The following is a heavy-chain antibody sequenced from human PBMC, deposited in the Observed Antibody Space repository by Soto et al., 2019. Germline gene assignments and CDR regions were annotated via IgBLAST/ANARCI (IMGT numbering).Heavy chain of an antibody. V-gene: IGHV3-23*01. CDR2: ISGGSGTT. J-gene: IGHJ4*02. Sequence: GSLRLSCVTSGFSFSDYAMSWVRQAPGKGLEWVSVISGGSGTTYYAGSVKGRFTTYRDNSKNTLYLYMNSLTAEDTAVYYCAKDRYCSSYSCQTFDHWGQGTLVTVSS. CDR1: GFSFSDYA. CDR3: AKDRYCSSYSCQTFDH. D-gene: IGHD2-2*01.